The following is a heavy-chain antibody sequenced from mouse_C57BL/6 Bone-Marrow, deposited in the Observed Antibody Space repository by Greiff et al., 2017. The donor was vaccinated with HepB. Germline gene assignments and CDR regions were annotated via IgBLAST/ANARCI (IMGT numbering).Heavy chain of an antibody. CDR2: ISYSGST. V-gene: IGHV3-8*01. J-gene: IGHJ4*01. Sequence: EVKLVESGPGLAKPSQTLSLTCSVTGYSITSYYWNWILKFPGNKLEYMGYISYSGSTYYNPSLKSRISITRDTSKNQYYQQLNTVTTEDTATYYSASYYYDAMDYWGQGTSVTVSS. CDR3: ASYYYDAMDY. CDR1: GYSITSYY.